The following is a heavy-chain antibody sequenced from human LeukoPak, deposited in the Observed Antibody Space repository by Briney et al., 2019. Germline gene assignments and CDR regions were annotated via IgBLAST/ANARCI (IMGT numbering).Heavy chain of an antibody. Sequence: GGSLRLSCAASGFTFSSYAMHWVRQAPGKGLEWVAVISYDGSNKYYADSVKGRFTISRDNSKNTLYLQMHSLRAEDTAVYYCARSYYDSSGYSIDYWGQGTLVTVSS. V-gene: IGHV3-30-3*01. CDR2: ISYDGSNK. D-gene: IGHD3-22*01. CDR1: GFTFSSYA. CDR3: ARSYYDSSGYSIDY. J-gene: IGHJ4*02.